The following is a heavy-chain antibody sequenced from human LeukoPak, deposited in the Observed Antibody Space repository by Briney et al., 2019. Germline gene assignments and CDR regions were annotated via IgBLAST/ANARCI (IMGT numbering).Heavy chain of an antibody. CDR3: ARHRVVTAMYMDV. Sequence: GESLKISCKGSGFTFRSYWIGWVRQMTGKGLEWMGIIYPGDSDTRYSPSFQGQVTISADTSISTAYLQWRSLKASDTAMYYCARHRVVTAMYMDVWGKGTTVTVSS. V-gene: IGHV5-51*01. CDR1: GFTFRSYW. J-gene: IGHJ6*03. D-gene: IGHD2-21*02. CDR2: IYPGDSDT.